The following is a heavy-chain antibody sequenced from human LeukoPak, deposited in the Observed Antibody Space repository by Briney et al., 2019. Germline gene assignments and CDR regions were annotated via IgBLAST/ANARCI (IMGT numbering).Heavy chain of an antibody. CDR2: ISGSGEST. CDR1: GITFSSFA. D-gene: IGHD3-16*02. CDR3: AKDAIGQYRPYYFDC. Sequence: PEGSLRLSCAASGITFSSFAMSWVRQAPGKGLEWVSSISGSGESTYYADYVKGRFTVSRDNSKNTVNLQLNSLRAEDTAVYYCAKDAIGQYRPYYFDCWGQGTLVTVS. J-gene: IGHJ4*02. V-gene: IGHV3-23*01.